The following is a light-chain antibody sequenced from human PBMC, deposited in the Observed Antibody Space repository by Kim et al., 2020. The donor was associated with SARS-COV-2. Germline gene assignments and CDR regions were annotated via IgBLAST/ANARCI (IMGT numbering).Light chain of an antibody. CDR3: QSAPPRRTV. J-gene: IGLJ2*01. CDR1: ALPNQY. V-gene: IGLV3-25*03. Sequence: SYELTQPPSVSVSPGQTARITCSGDALPNQYAYWYQQKAGQAPLLLISKDSERPLGIPDRFSGSSSGTTVTLTISGVQAEDEADYFCQSAPPRRTVFGGG. CDR2: KDS.